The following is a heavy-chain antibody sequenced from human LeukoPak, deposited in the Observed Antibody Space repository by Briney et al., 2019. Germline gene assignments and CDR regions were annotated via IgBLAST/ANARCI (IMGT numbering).Heavy chain of an antibody. CDR1: GYTFTSYG. D-gene: IGHD3-22*01. CDR2: ISAYNGNT. J-gene: IGHJ5*02. Sequence: VASVKVSCKASGYTFTSYGISWVRQAPGQGLEWMGWISAYNGNTNYAQKLQGRVTMTTDTSTSTAYMELRSLRSDDTAVYYCARETSGYYTNWFDPWGQGTLVTVSS. V-gene: IGHV1-18*01. CDR3: ARETSGYYTNWFDP.